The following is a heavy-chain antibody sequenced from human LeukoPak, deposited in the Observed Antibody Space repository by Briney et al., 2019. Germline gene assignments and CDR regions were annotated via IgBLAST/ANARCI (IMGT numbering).Heavy chain of an antibody. CDR3: ARVDYPGAFDI. V-gene: IGHV3-48*03. J-gene: IGHJ3*02. CDR2: ISSSGSTI. D-gene: IGHD3/OR15-3a*01. CDR1: GFTFSSYE. Sequence: GGTPRLSCAASGFTFSSYEMNWVRQPPGKGLEWVSYISSSGSTIYYAASVKGRFTISRDNAKNSLYLQMNSLSAEDTAVYYCARVDYPGAFDIWGQGTMVTVSS.